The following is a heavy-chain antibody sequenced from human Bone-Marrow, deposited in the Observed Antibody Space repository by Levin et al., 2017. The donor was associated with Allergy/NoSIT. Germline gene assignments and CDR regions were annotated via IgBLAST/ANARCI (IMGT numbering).Heavy chain of an antibody. Sequence: AASVKVSCKVSGYPLTELAMHWVRQAPGKGLEWMGGFNPEEGKTINAQKFQGRVTMTEDTSTDTAYMELNSLRSEDTAVYYCATDLPLSSWFGEAENAYTYPYWGQGTLVTVSS. D-gene: IGHD3-10*01. V-gene: IGHV1-24*01. CDR1: GYPLTELA. CDR3: ATDLPLSSWFGEAENAYTYPY. J-gene: IGHJ4*02. CDR2: FNPEEGKT.